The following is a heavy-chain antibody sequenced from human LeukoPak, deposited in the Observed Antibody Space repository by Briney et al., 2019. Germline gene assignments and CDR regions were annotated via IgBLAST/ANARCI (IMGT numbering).Heavy chain of an antibody. D-gene: IGHD3-22*01. CDR1: GGSISSSSHY. V-gene: IGHV4-39*01. CDR3: ARRAIGYDSSGYYPNWYFDL. J-gene: IGHJ2*01. Sequence: SETLSLTCTVSGGSISSSSHYWGWIRQPPGKGLEWIGSIYYSGSTYYNPSLKSRVTISVDTSKNQFSLKLSSVTAADTAVYYCARRAIGYDSSGYYPNWYFDLWGRGTLVTVSS. CDR2: IYYSGST.